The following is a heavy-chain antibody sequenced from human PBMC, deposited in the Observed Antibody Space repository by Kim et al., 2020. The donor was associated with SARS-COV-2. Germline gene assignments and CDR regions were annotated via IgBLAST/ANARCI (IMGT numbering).Heavy chain of an antibody. CDR3: AGPHEARYYYYYYGMDV. V-gene: IGHV1-46*01. Sequence: ASVKVSCKASGYTFTSYYMHWVRQAPGQGLEWMGIINPSGGSTSYAQKFQGRVTMTRDTSTSTVYMELSSLRSEDTAVYYCAGPHEARYYYYYYGMDVWGQGTTVTVSS. CDR1: GYTFTSYY. J-gene: IGHJ6*02. CDR2: INPSGGST.